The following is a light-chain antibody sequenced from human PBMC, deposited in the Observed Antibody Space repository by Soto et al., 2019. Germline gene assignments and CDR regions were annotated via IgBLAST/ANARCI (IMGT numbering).Light chain of an antibody. V-gene: IGKV1-39*01. Sequence: DIQLTQSPDSLSASVGNIFTITCRASQTMRTFLNGYQQKSVQAPKVLIYSASTLQSGVPSRFSGSGSGTDFTLTINSLKPEDFATYYCQQSYNDPRTFGGGTQVDIK. CDR1: QTMRTF. J-gene: IGKJ4*01. CDR2: SAS. CDR3: QQSYNDPRT.